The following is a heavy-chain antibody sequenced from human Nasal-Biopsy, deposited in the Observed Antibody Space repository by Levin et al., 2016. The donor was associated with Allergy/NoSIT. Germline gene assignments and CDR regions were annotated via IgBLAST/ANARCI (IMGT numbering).Heavy chain of an antibody. V-gene: IGHV5-51*01. J-gene: IGHJ5*02. Sequence: GESLKISCKASGYIFNTKWIVWVRQLPGRGLEWMGLIYPGDSDTRYSPSFEGLVSISADSSTDTAYLQWTRLKSSDTAMYYCARLSTPDDMVRGGPNPMWLDPWGQGTLVTVSS. CDR2: IYPGDSDT. CDR3: ARLSTPDDMVRGGPNPMWLDP. D-gene: IGHD3-10*01. CDR1: GYIFNTKW.